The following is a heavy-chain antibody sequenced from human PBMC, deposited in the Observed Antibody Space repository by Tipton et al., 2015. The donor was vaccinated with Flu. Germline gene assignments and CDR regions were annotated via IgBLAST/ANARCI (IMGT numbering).Heavy chain of an antibody. D-gene: IGHD6-13*01. J-gene: IGHJ3*02. CDR3: ARDAGLDAFDI. CDR2: IYTSGST. V-gene: IGHV4-61*02. Sequence: LRLSCTVSGGSISSGSYYWSWIRQPAGKGLEWIGRIYTSGSTNYNPSLKSRVTISVDTSKNQFSLKLSSVTAADTAVYYCARDAGLDAFDIWGQGTMVTVSS. CDR1: GGSISSGSYY.